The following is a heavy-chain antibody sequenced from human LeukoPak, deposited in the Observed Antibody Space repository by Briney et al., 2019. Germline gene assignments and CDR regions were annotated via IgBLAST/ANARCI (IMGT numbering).Heavy chain of an antibody. Sequence: GASVTVSCKASGGTFSSYAISWVRQAPGQGLEWMGGIIPIFGTANYAQKFQGRVTITADESTSTAYMELSSLRSEDTAVYYCARDPRDSSGYYYSDYWGQGTLVTVSS. CDR3: ARDPRDSSGYYYSDY. J-gene: IGHJ4*02. CDR2: IIPIFGTA. V-gene: IGHV1-69*13. D-gene: IGHD3-22*01. CDR1: GGTFSSYA.